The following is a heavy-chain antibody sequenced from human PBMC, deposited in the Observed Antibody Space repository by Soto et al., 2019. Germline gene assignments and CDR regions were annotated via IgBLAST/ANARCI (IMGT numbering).Heavy chain of an antibody. V-gene: IGHV3-21*01. CDR1: GLTFSTYG. CDR3: ATDGAAGADMGV. Sequence: EVQLVESGGGLVKPGGSLRLSCAASGLTFSTYGMNWVRQAPGKGLEWVSYISSGGEYVGYADSVKGRLTISSDNAKNSLYLQLDSLRVEDTAVYYCATDGAAGADMGVWGQGTTVTVSS. CDR2: ISSGGEYV. J-gene: IGHJ6*02. D-gene: IGHD6-13*01.